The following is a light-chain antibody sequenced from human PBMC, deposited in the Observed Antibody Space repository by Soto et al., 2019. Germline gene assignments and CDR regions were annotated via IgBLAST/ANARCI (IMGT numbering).Light chain of an antibody. CDR2: DES. J-gene: IGKJ5*01. CDR1: QRVSSY. CDR3: QQRRNWPT. V-gene: IGKV3-11*01. Sequence: EIVLTPFPATLSLSPGEIATLSFRASQRVSSYLAGYQQKPGQAPRLHIYDESNRATGIPARFSGSGSGTDFTLTISSLEPEDFAVYYCQQRRNWPTFGQGTRLEIK.